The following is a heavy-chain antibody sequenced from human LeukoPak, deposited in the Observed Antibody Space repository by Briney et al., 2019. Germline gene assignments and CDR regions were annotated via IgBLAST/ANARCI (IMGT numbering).Heavy chain of an antibody. CDR2: SSGSGGST. V-gene: IGHV3-23*01. CDR1: GLTFSTYA. CDR3: AKGLKAGDY. D-gene: IGHD6-13*01. J-gene: IGHJ4*02. Sequence: GGSLRLSCAASGLTFSTYAMTWVRQAPGKGREWVSVSSGSGGSTYYADAVKRRFTISRDNSKNTLYLQMSSLRAEDTAVYFCAKGLKAGDYWGQGTLVTVSS.